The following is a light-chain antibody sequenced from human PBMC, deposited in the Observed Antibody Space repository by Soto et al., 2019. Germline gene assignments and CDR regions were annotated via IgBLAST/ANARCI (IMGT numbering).Light chain of an antibody. V-gene: IGLV2-8*01. CDR2: EVS. CDR3: SSYAGSNG. CDR1: SSDVGGYNY. J-gene: IGLJ2*01. Sequence: QSALTQPPSASGSPGQSVTISCTGTSSDVGGYNYVSWYQQHPGKAPKLMIYEVSKRPSGVPDRFSGSKSGNTASLTVSGLQAGDEADYYCSSYAGSNGIGGGTKVTVL.